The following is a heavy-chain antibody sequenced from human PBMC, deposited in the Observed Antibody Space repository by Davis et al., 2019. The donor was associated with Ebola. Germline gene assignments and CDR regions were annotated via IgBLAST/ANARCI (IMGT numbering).Heavy chain of an antibody. CDR2: ISGSGGST. CDR1: GFTFSSYA. V-gene: IGHV3-23*01. CDR3: ARGGTVTTLYGMDV. J-gene: IGHJ6*02. D-gene: IGHD4-11*01. Sequence: GGSLRLSCAASGFTFSSYAMSWVRQAPGKGLEWVSSISGSGGSTYYADSVKGRFTISRDNSKNTLYLQMNSLRAEDTAVYYCARGGTVTTLYGMDVWGQGTTVTVSS.